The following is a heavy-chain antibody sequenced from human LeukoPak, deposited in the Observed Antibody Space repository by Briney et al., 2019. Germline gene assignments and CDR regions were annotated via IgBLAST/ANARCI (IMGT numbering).Heavy chain of an antibody. Sequence: SETLSLACTVSGGSISSGSYYWSWIRQPAGKGLEWIGRIYTSGSTNYNPSLKSRVTISVDTSKNQFSLKLSSVTAADTAVYYCARGPYYYDSSGYYPLTPIDAFDIWGQGTMVTVSS. V-gene: IGHV4-61*02. J-gene: IGHJ3*02. CDR3: ARGPYYYDSSGYYPLTPIDAFDI. CDR1: GGSISSGSYY. CDR2: IYTSGST. D-gene: IGHD3-22*01.